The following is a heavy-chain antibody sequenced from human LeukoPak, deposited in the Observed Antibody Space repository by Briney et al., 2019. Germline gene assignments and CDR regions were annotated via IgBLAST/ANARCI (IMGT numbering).Heavy chain of an antibody. CDR2: INASGGGT. V-gene: IGHV1-46*01. J-gene: IGHJ1*01. Sequence: EASVKVSCKASGYTFTSYHLHWVRQAPGQRLKWMGIINASGGGTNYAQKFQGRVTMTRDTSTSTVYMELSSLRSEDMAVYYCVRVAVAGRGYFQHWGQGTLVTASS. CDR3: VRVAVAGRGYFQH. D-gene: IGHD6-19*01. CDR1: GYTFTSYH.